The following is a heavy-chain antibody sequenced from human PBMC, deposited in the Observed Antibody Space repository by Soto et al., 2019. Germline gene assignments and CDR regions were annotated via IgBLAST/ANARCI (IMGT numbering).Heavy chain of an antibody. CDR2: IFFSGSN. J-gene: IGHJ4*02. V-gene: IGHV4-39*01. CDR1: GSSISSSSYY. Sequence: QRQLQESGPGLVKPSETLSLTCTVSGSSISSSSYYWGWIRQPPGKGLEWIGSIFFSGSNYYNPSLKSRVSMFVDTSKNQFSLRLSSVTAADTAVYYCARHVKGYCTSTSCHTDFWGQGTLVTVSS. CDR3: ARHVKGYCTSTSCHTDF. D-gene: IGHD2-2*01.